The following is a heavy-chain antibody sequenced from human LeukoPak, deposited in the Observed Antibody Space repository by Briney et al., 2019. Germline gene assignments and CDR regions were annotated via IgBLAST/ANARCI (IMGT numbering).Heavy chain of an antibody. Sequence: SVKVSCKASGGTFSSYAISWVRQAPGQGLEWMGGIIPIFGTANYAQKFQGRVTITADGSTSTAYMELSSLRSEDTAVYYCARAGVVDPEWLLVYYYGMDVWGQGTTVTVSS. J-gene: IGHJ6*02. V-gene: IGHV1-69*13. CDR1: GGTFSSYA. CDR3: ARAGVVDPEWLLVYYYGMDV. D-gene: IGHD3-3*01. CDR2: IIPIFGTA.